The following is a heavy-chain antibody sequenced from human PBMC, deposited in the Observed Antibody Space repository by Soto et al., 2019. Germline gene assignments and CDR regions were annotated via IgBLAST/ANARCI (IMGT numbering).Heavy chain of an antibody. J-gene: IGHJ4*02. CDR2: IYYSGST. Sequence: QLQLQASGPGLVKPSQTLSLTCTVSGGSISSGGYYWSWIRQHPGKGLEWIGYIYYSGSTYYNPSLKSRVTISVDTSKNQFSLKLSSVTAADTAVYYCARGGSSSPDFDDWGQGTLVTVSS. CDR3: ARGGSSSPDFDD. CDR1: GGSISSGGYY. D-gene: IGHD6-13*01. V-gene: IGHV4-31*03.